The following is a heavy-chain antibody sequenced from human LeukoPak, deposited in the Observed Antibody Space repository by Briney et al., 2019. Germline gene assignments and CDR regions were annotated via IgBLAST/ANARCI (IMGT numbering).Heavy chain of an antibody. D-gene: IGHD3-10*01. Sequence: SQTLSLTCAVSGGPISSGGYSWSWIRQPPGKGLEWIGYIYHSGSTYYNPSLKSRVTISVDRSKNQFSLKLSSVTAADTAVYYCARVLVQGGLYYGSESYAFDTWGQGTMVTVSS. V-gene: IGHV4-30-2*01. J-gene: IGHJ3*02. CDR1: GGPISSGGYS. CDR3: ARVLVQGGLYYGSESYAFDT. CDR2: IYHSGST.